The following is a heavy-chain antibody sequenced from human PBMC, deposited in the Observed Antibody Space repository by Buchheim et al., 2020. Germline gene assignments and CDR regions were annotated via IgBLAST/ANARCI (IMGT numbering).Heavy chain of an antibody. CDR3: VKDYLRYAYD. CDR2: ITASGGGT. Sequence: EVQLLESGGGLVQPGGSLRLSCAASGFTFSSYAMTWVRQAPGKGLDWVSPITASGGGTYYADSVKGRFAISRDNSKNTLYLQMNSLRAEDTAIYYCVKDYLRYAYDWGQGTL. D-gene: IGHD3-16*01. CDR1: GFTFSSYA. J-gene: IGHJ4*02. V-gene: IGHV3-23*01.